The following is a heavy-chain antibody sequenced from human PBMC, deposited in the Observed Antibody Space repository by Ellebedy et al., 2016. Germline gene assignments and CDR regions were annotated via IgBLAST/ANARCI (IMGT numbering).Heavy chain of an antibody. CDR2: IYYSGTT. J-gene: IGHJ4*02. CDR3: ARETDFWSDSSYFDY. CDR1: GGSINSGDSY. D-gene: IGHD3-3*01. Sequence: LRLXXSVSGGSINSGDSYWSWIRQPPGQGLEWLGYIYYSGTTYYNTSLKSRITISVDTSKNQFSLRLSSVTAADTAVYFCARETDFWSDSSYFDYWGQGILVTISS. V-gene: IGHV4-30-4*01.